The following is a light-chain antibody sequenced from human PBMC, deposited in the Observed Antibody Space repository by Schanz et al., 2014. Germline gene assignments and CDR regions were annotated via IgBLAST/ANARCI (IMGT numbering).Light chain of an antibody. V-gene: IGLV2-14*01. CDR3: QSYDSSLRGV. J-gene: IGLJ3*02. Sequence: QSALTQPASVSGSPGQSITISCTGTSSDVGGYNYVSWYQQHPGKAPKLMIFDVSNRPSGVSNRFSGSKSGNTASLTISGLQADDEADYYCQSYDSSLRGVFGGGTKLTVL. CDR2: DVS. CDR1: SSDVGGYNY.